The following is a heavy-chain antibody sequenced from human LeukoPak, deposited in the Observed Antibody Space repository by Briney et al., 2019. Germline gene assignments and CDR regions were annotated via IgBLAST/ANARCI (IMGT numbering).Heavy chain of an antibody. CDR1: GFTFSDHY. CDR3: ARGPTVTFNYHYGMDV. V-gene: IGHV3-72*01. Sequence: GGSLRLSCATSGFTFSDHYMDWVRQAPGKGLEWVARTRTKAKDYTTEYAASVKGRFTVSRDESMHSLYLQMNSLETEDTAVYYCARGPTVTFNYHYGMDVWGQGATVTVSS. J-gene: IGHJ6*02. CDR2: TRTKAKDYTT. D-gene: IGHD4-17*01.